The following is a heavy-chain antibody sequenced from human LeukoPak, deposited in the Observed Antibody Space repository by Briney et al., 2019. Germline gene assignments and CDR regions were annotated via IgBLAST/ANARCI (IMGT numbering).Heavy chain of an antibody. D-gene: IGHD4-23*01. CDR1: GYTFTNYG. V-gene: IGHV1-18*01. CDR3: ARVRDYGGNSDAFDI. J-gene: IGHJ3*02. CDR2: ISTYIGNT. Sequence: ASVKVSCKASGYTFTNYGINWVRQAPGQGLEWMGWISTYIGNTNYAQKLQGRVTMTTDTSTSTAYMELRSLRSDDTAVYYCARVRDYGGNSDAFDIWGQGTMVTVSS.